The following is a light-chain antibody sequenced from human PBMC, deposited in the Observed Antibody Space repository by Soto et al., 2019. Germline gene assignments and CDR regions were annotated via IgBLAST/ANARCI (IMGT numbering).Light chain of an antibody. CDR3: QSYDIALSASGV. Sequence: QSVLPQPPSVSGAPGQRVTISCTGSTSNIGAGYDVHWYQQLPGAAPTLLISSHNNRPSGVPDRFFGSKSGTSASLTIIGLQAEDEADYYCQSYDIALSASGVFGGGTKLTVL. CDR1: TSNIGAGYD. CDR2: SHN. J-gene: IGLJ3*02. V-gene: IGLV1-40*01.